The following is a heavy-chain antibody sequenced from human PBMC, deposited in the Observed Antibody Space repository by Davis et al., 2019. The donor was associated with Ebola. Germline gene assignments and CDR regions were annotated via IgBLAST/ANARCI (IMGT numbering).Heavy chain of an antibody. V-gene: IGHV3-21*04. CDR3: AKDTSNVWFDV. CDR1: GFTFSSYS. Sequence: GESLKISCTASGFTFSSYSMNWVRQAPGKGLEWVSSISGSSYYIYYALSVKGRFTISRDNSMNTLHLQMNSLRVEDTAIYYCAKDTSNVWFDVWGQGTMVTVSS. CDR2: ISGSSYYI. D-gene: IGHD1-26*01. J-gene: IGHJ3*01.